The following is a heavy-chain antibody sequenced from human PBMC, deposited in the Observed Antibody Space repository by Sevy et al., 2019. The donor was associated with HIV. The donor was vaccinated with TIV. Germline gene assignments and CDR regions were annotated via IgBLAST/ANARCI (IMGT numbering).Heavy chain of an antibody. CDR3: ARAHISSPYYFEY. V-gene: IGHV4-59*01. Sequence: SETLSLTCSVSGGSISSYYWSWLRQPPRKGLEWIGFIYYSGNANYNPSLKSRVTISIDTSKNQFSLNLSSVTAADTAVYYCARAHISSPYYFEYWGQGTLVTVSS. CDR2: IYYSGNA. D-gene: IGHD6-6*01. J-gene: IGHJ4*02. CDR1: GGSISSYY.